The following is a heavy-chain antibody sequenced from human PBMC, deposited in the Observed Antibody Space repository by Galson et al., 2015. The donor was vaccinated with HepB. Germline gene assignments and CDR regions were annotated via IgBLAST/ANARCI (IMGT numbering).Heavy chain of an antibody. CDR3: ATNSLWLVAYFDY. CDR2: IYSGGAT. D-gene: IGHD6-19*01. CDR1: GFTVSSNY. Sequence: SLRLSFAASGFTVSSNYMIWVHQAPGKGLEWVSVIYSGGATSYADSVKGRFTISRDHSKNTLYLQMNRLRADDTAVYYCATNSLWLVAYFDYWGQGTLVTVSS. V-gene: IGHV3-66*01. J-gene: IGHJ4*02.